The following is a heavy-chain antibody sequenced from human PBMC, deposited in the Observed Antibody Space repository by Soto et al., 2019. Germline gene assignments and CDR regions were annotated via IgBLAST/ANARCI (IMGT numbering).Heavy chain of an antibody. V-gene: IGHV4-4*02. J-gene: IGHJ4*02. CDR3: ASPAYYDSSGYLFDY. Sequence: QVQLQESGPGLVKPSGTLSLTCAVSGGSISSSNWWSWVRQPPGKGLEWIGEIYHSGSTNYNPSLKSRVPISVDNSKNQFSLKLSSVTAADTAVYYCASPAYYDSSGYLFDYWGQGTLVTVSS. CDR1: GGSISSSNW. CDR2: IYHSGST. D-gene: IGHD3-22*01.